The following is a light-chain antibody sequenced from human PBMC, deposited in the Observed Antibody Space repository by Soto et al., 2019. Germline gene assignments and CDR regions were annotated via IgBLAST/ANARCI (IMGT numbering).Light chain of an antibody. V-gene: IGKV3-15*01. J-gene: IGKJ5*01. CDR1: QSASTN. CDR2: GAS. Sequence: EIVLTQSTVTLSVSPGERATLFCRASQSASTNLAWYQHKPGQAPRLLIYGASTRATAIPARFSGSGSGTEFTLIINRLESEDFAVYSCPHYNSWPRIAFGQGTRLEIK. CDR3: PHYNSWPRIA.